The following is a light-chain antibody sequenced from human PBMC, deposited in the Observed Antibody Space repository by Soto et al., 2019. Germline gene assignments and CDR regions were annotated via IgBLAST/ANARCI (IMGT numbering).Light chain of an antibody. J-gene: IGKJ1*01. CDR1: QTISNW. Sequence: DIQMTQSPVTLSVSVGDRVTITCRASQTISNWLAWYQQKPGQAPKLLIYKASSFKSGVPSRFRGSGSGTEFTLTISSLQPDDFATYYCQHYNSYSGTFGQGTKVDIK. CDR2: KAS. CDR3: QHYNSYSGT. V-gene: IGKV1-5*03.